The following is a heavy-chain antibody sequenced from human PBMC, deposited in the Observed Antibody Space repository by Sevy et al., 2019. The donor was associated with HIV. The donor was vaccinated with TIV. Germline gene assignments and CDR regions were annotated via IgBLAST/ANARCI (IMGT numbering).Heavy chain of an antibody. D-gene: IGHD3-22*01. CDR1: GGSITSGTYS. CDR3: AEEKSITMMIGTSFDY. J-gene: IGHJ4*02. V-gene: IGHV4-61*02. Sequence: SETLSLTCAVSGGSITSGTYSWSWIRQPAGKGLEWIGRIYTSGTTNYNPSLKSRVTISVDTSKNHFYLKLNSVTAAETAIYYCAEEKSITMMIGTSFDYWGQGTLVTVSS. CDR2: IYTSGTT.